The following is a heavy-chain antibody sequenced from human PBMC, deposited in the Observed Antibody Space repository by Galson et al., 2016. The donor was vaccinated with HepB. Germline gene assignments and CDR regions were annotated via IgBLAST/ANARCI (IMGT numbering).Heavy chain of an antibody. CDR2: INPNTGGT. V-gene: IGHV1-2*02. J-gene: IGHJ6*02. CDR3: ARDPRLVAARAGKPYYYYGLDV. Sequence: SVKVSCKASGYTFTGSYLHWVRQAPGQGLEWMGWINPNTGGTKYAQKFQGRVTMTRDTSIRTAYMELGSLRSDDTAMYYCARDPRLVAARAGKPYYYYGLDVWGQGTTVTVSS. CDR1: GYTFTGSY. D-gene: IGHD6-6*01.